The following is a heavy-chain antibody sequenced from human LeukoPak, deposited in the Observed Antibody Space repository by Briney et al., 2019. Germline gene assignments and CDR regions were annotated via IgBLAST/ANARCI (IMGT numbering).Heavy chain of an antibody. J-gene: IGHJ3*02. V-gene: IGHV1-2*02. CDR3: ARDLSGSYDAFDI. CDR2: INPNSGGT. D-gene: IGHD1-26*01. Sequence: ASVKVSCKASGYTFTGYYMHWVRQAPGQGLEWMGWINPNSGGTNYAQKFQGRVTITTDESTSTAYMELSSLRSEDTAVYYCARDLSGSYDAFDIWGQGTMVTVSS. CDR1: GYTFTGYY.